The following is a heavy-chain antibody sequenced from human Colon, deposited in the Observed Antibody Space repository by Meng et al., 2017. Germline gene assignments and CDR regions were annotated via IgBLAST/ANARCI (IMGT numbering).Heavy chain of an antibody. CDR1: GDSISGGSYY. V-gene: IGHV4-61*02. CDR3: ARAVYDSSGYFSYYFDY. D-gene: IGHD3-22*01. Sequence: QVPRQRSGPGLVKPSQTLSLTSTVSGDSISGGSYYWSWVRQPAGKGLEWIGRVHNSGSTNYNPSLQSRVTISVDKSKNEVSLELTSVTAADTATYYCARAVYDSSGYFSYYFDYWGQGTLVTVSS. J-gene: IGHJ4*02. CDR2: VHNSGST.